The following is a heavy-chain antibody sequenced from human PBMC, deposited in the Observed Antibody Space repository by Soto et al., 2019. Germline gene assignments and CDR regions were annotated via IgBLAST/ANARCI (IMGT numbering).Heavy chain of an antibody. Sequence: QVQLMPSGAEVKKPGSSVKVSCKASGGTISTNVISWVRQAPGQGLEWMGEVMPIFAAPNNAQKFQSNLTTALNTSTTTVYMDLSSLTSENPAVKFSATGARYSSGGSSYPADWGQGTLVTASS. V-gene: IGHV1-69*06. CDR3: ATGARYSSGGSSYPAD. CDR2: VMPIFAAP. D-gene: IGHD2-15*01. J-gene: IGHJ4*02. CDR1: GGTISTNV.